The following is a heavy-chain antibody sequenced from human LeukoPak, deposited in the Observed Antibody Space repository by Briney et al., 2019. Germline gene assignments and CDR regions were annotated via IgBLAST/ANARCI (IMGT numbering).Heavy chain of an antibody. Sequence: GGSLRLSCAASGFTFSSYAMHWVRQAPGKGLEWVAVISYDGSNKYYADSVKGRFTISRDNSKNTLYLQMNSLRAEDTAVYYCAKDLQIIAVADYYFDYWGQGTLVTVSS. V-gene: IGHV3-30*04. CDR3: AKDLQIIAVADYYFDY. CDR1: GFTFSSYA. J-gene: IGHJ4*02. CDR2: ISYDGSNK. D-gene: IGHD6-19*01.